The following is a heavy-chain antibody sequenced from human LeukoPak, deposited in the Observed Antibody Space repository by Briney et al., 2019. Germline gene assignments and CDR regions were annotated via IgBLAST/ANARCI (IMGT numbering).Heavy chain of an antibody. J-gene: IGHJ4*02. CDR3: ARRRRDSSGWLDY. Sequence: GASVKVSCKTSGYSFTDYAITWVRQVRGQGLQWVGWISASNGNTDYAQSFRGRATMTTDTSTSTVYMELSSLRSEDTAVYYCARRRRDSSGWLDYWGQGTLVTVSS. CDR1: GYSFTDYA. D-gene: IGHD6-19*01. V-gene: IGHV1-18*01. CDR2: ISASNGNT.